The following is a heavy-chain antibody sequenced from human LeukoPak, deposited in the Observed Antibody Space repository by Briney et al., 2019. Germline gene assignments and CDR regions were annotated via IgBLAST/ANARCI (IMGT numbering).Heavy chain of an antibody. CDR2: FDPEDDET. CDR1: GYAYSKFS. J-gene: IGHJ6*03. Sequence: GASVKVSCKLSGYAYSKFSMYCWRWTPGKALEWMGGFDPEDDETIYAQNFQGRITMTEDTSTDTAYLELSSLTSEDTANYYCATGLPYRYYYLAFWGKGTAVTVSS. D-gene: IGHD3-16*02. V-gene: IGHV1-24*01. CDR3: ATGLPYRYYYLAF.